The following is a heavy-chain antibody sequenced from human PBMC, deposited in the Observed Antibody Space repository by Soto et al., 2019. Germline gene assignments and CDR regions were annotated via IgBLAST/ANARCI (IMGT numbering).Heavy chain of an antibody. J-gene: IGHJ6*02. D-gene: IGHD6-6*01. CDR3: ARALYSSSSDYYYYGMDV. CDR2: IWYDGSNK. Sequence: GGSLRPAYSSSGFRVNSRGMHGFRQSTGAGLEWVAVIWYDGSNKYYADSVKGRFTISRDNSRNTLYLQMNSLRAEDTAVYYCARALYSSSSDYYYYGMDVWGQGNTVNVS. V-gene: IGHV3-33*01. CDR1: GFRVNSRG.